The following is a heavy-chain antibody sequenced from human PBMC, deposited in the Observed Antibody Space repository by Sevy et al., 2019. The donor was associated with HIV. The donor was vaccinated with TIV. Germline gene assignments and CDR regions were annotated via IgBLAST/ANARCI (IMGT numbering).Heavy chain of an antibody. J-gene: IGHJ3*02. CDR1: GYTFTSYG. D-gene: IGHD2-2*01. CDR3: TRDCSTTSCYGIAFDI. V-gene: IGHV1-18*01. CDR2: SSAYNGNT. Sequence: ASVKVSCKTSGYTFTSYGISWLRQAPGQGLEWMGWSSAYNGNTNYAQKLQGRVTMTTDTSTSTAYMELRSLRSDDTAVYYGTRDCSTTSCYGIAFDIWGQGTMVTVSS.